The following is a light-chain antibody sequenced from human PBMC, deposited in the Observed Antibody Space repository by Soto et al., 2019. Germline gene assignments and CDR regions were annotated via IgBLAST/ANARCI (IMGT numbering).Light chain of an antibody. J-gene: IGKJ4*01. CDR1: PSVSSN. CDR3: QQYGSSPT. CDR2: GAS. V-gene: IGKV3-20*01. Sequence: SLSSVSVCPDERVTLSCRASPSVSSNVAWYQQKPGQAPRLLIYGASTRATGIPDRFSGSGSGTDFTLTISRLEPEDFAVYYCQQYGSSPTFGGGTKVDI.